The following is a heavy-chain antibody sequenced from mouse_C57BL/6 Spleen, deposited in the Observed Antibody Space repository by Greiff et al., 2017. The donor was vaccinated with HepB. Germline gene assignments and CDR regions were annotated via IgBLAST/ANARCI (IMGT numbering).Heavy chain of an antibody. CDR3: ARRGELLYYAMDY. J-gene: IGHJ4*01. CDR2: INPNNGGT. Sequence: EVKLQQSGPELVKPGASVKMSCKASGYTFTDYNMHWVKQSHGKSLEWIGYINPNNGGTSYNQKFKGKATLTVNKSSSTAYMELRSLTSEDSAVYYCARRGELLYYAMDYWGQGTSVTVSS. V-gene: IGHV1-22*01. D-gene: IGHD1-1*01. CDR1: GYTFTDYN.